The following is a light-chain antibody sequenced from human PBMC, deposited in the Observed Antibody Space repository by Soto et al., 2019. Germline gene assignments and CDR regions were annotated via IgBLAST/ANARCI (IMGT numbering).Light chain of an antibody. Sequence: QSVVTQPASVSGSPGQSITISCTGTSSDVGGYNYVSWYQQHPDKAPKLLIFDVRSRPSGISNRLSGSKSGNTASLTISGLQAADGADYYCSSYTTSGALVFGGGTKVTVL. CDR1: SSDVGGYNY. CDR3: SSYTTSGALV. CDR2: DVR. V-gene: IGLV2-14*03. J-gene: IGLJ3*02.